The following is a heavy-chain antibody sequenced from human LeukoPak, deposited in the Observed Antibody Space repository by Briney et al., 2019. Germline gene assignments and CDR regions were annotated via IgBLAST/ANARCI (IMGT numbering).Heavy chain of an antibody. J-gene: IGHJ5*02. CDR3: ARVAEPKIVLMAFDP. CDR1: GYTFTSYD. CDR2: MNPNSGNT. V-gene: IGHV1-8*03. D-gene: IGHD2-8*01. Sequence: ASVKVSCKASGYTFTSYDINWVRQAAGQGLEWMGWMNPNSGNTGYAQKFQGRVTITRNTSISTAYMGLSSLRSDDTAVYYCARVAEPKIVLMAFDPWGQGTLVTVSS.